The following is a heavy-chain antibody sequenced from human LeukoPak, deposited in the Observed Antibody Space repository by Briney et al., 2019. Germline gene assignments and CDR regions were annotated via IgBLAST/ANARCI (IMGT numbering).Heavy chain of an antibody. J-gene: IGHJ4*02. D-gene: IGHD1-1*01. V-gene: IGHV1-69*06. CDR3: ARDPTGTTPGY. CDR2: IIPIFGTA. CDR1: GYTFTSYG. Sequence: SVKVSCEASGYTFTSYGISWVRQAPGQGLEWMGGIIPIFGTANYAQKFQGRVTITADKSTSTAYMELSSLRSEDTAVYYCARDPTGTTPGYWGQGTLVTVSS.